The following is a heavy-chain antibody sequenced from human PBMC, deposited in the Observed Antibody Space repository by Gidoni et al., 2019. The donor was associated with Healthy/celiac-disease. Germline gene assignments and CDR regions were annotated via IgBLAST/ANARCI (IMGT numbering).Heavy chain of an antibody. D-gene: IGHD3-16*01. CDR2: IWYDGSNK. V-gene: IGHV3-33*01. J-gene: IGHJ6*02. Sequence: QVQLVESGGGVVQPGRSLRLSCAAPGSTFSSNGLHWVRQAPGKGLGWVAVIWYDGSNKYYADSVKGRFTISRDNSKNTLYLQMNSLRAEDTAVYYCARGLIWGNQPPYYYYYGMDVWGQGTTVTVSS. CDR3: ARGLIWGNQPPYYYYYGMDV. CDR1: GSTFSSNG.